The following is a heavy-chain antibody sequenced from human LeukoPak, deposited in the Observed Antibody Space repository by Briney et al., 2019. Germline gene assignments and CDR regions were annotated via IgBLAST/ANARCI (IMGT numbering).Heavy chain of an antibody. V-gene: IGHV1-46*01. CDR3: ARGYYDTRGSAFDI. Sequence: ASVKVSCKASGYTFSSYYMHWVRQAPGQGLEWMGIINPSGGGTSYAQKFQGRVTMTGDTSTSTVYMDLSSLRSEDTAMYYCARGYYDTRGSAFDIWGQGTMVTVSS. J-gene: IGHJ3*02. D-gene: IGHD3-22*01. CDR2: INPSGGGT. CDR1: GYTFSSYY.